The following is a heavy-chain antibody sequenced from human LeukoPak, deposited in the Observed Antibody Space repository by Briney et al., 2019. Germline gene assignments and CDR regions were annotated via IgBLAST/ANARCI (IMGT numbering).Heavy chain of an antibody. D-gene: IGHD3-22*01. Sequence: SEPLSLTCTVWGDSISSGDCYWRWIRQPPGKGLEWIGYIHYSGSTYDNPSLKSRLTMSVDTSKNQFSLKLTSVTTADTAMYFCAYPYYYNSGLGKDAFEIWGQGTMVTV. CDR1: GDSISSGDCY. CDR3: AYPYYYNSGLGKDAFEI. J-gene: IGHJ3*02. CDR2: IHYSGST. V-gene: IGHV4-30-4*01.